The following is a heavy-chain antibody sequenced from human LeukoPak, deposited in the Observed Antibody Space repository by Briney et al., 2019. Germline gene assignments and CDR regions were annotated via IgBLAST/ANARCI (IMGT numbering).Heavy chain of an antibody. Sequence: GASVKVSCKASGYTFTGYYMHWVRQAPGQGLEWMGWINPNSGGTNYAQKFQGRVTMTRDTSISTAYMELSRLRSDDTAVYYCARVYGYCSGGSCYHDAFDIWGQGTMVTVSS. J-gene: IGHJ3*02. CDR3: ARVYGYCSGGSCYHDAFDI. CDR2: INPNSGGT. V-gene: IGHV1-2*02. D-gene: IGHD2-15*01. CDR1: GYTFTGYY.